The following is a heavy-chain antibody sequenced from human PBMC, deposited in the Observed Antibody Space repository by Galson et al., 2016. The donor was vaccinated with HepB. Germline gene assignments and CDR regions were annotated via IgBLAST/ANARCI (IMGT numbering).Heavy chain of an antibody. CDR3: ARVPLLFVDAVGYDAFDI. J-gene: IGHJ3*02. D-gene: IGHD3-22*01. Sequence: CAISGDSVSSDSATWNWIRQSPSRGLEWLGRTYYRYKWHNDYALSVKSRIRVTADTSKNQIFLQLNSVSPEDTAVYYCARVPLLFVDAVGYDAFDIWGQGTLVTVSS. CDR1: GDSVSSDSAT. V-gene: IGHV6-1*01. CDR2: TYYRYKWHN.